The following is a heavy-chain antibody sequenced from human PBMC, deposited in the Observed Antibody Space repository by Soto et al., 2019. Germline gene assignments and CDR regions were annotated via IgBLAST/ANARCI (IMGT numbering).Heavy chain of an antibody. J-gene: IGHJ4*02. CDR3: ARLGGYERIDY. D-gene: IGHD5-12*01. Sequence: SETLSLTCAVYGGCFSGYYWSWIRQPPGKGLEWIGEINHRGSTDYNTSLMSRVTISVDTSKNQFSLKLSSVTAADTAVYYCARLGGYERIDYWGQGTLVTVSS. V-gene: IGHV4-34*01. CDR2: INHRGST. CDR1: GGCFSGYY.